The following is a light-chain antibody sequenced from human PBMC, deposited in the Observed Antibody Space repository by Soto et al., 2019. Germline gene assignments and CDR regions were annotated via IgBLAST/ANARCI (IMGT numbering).Light chain of an antibody. CDR1: QSLVYIDGNIY. J-gene: IGKJ4*01. Sequence: VVMTHSTLSLPVTLGQPASISCRSSQSLVYIDGNIYLMYKVSNLDSVVPDRFSGSGSGTDFTLNISRVEAEDVGVYYCMQATPWPRAFGGGNKVEIK. CDR3: MQATPWPRA. CDR2: KVS. V-gene: IGKV2-30*01.